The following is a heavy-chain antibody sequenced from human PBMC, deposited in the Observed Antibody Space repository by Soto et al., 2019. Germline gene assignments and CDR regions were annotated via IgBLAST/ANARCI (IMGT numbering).Heavy chain of an antibody. CDR3: AKRVVAPYYYMDV. J-gene: IGHJ6*03. CDR2: ISPSGGST. D-gene: IGHD2-15*01. Sequence: PGGSLRLSCAASGFTFSSSAMSWVRQAPGKGLEWVSAISPSGGSTYHADSVKGRFTISRDNSKSTLFLQMNSLRAEDTAVYYCAKRVVAPYYYMDVWGKGTTVTVSS. CDR1: GFTFSSSA. V-gene: IGHV3-23*01.